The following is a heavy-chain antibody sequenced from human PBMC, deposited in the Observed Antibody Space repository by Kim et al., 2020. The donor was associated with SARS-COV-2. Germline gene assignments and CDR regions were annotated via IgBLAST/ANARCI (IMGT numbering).Heavy chain of an antibody. D-gene: IGHD3-3*01. CDR1: GFTFSSYA. J-gene: IGHJ4*02. Sequence: GGSLRLSCAASGFTFSSYAMHWVRQAPGKGLEWVAVISYDGSNKYYADSVKGRFTISRDNSKNTLYLQMNSLRAEDTAVYYCARTPTWGGVVNTLDYWGQGTLVTVSS. CDR3: ARTPTWGGVVNTLDY. V-gene: IGHV3-30-3*01. CDR2: ISYDGSNK.